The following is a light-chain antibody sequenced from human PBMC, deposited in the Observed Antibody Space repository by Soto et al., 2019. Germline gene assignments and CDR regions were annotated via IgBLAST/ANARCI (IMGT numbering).Light chain of an antibody. J-gene: IGLJ3*02. V-gene: IGLV2-11*01. Sequence: QSAXTQPRSVSGSPGQSVTISCXGTSSAVGGYNYVSWYQHHPGKAPKLMIYDVTKRPSRVPDRLSGSKSGNTASLTISGLQPEDEADYYCCSYAGRYSWVFGGGTKVTVL. CDR2: DVT. CDR1: SSAVGGYNY. CDR3: CSYAGRYSWV.